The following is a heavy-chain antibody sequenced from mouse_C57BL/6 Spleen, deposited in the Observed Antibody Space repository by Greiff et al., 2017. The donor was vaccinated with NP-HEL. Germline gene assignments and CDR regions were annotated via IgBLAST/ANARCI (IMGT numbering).Heavy chain of an antibody. Sequence: QVQLQQSGPELVKPGASVKISCKASGYAFSSSWMNWVKQRPGKGLEWIGRIYPGDGDTNYNGKFKGKATLTADKSSSTAYMQLSSLTSEDSAVYFCARATAQAKGDFAYWGQGTLVTVSA. J-gene: IGHJ3*01. D-gene: IGHD3-2*02. CDR1: GYAFSSSW. V-gene: IGHV1-82*01. CDR3: ARATAQAKGDFAY. CDR2: IYPGDGDT.